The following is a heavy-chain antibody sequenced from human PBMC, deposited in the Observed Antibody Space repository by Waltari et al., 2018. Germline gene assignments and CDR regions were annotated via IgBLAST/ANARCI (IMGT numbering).Heavy chain of an antibody. Sequence: QVQLVQSGAEVKKPGASVKVSCKASGYTFTGYYMHWVRQAPGQGLEWMGWINPNSGGTNYAQKFQGRVTMTRDTSISTAYMELSRLRSDDTAVYYCARDFLGFLSGIVVVIMDPWGQGTLVTVSS. D-gene: IGHD3-22*01. CDR1: GYTFTGYY. CDR2: INPNSGGT. J-gene: IGHJ5*02. V-gene: IGHV1-2*02. CDR3: ARDFLGFLSGIVVVIMDP.